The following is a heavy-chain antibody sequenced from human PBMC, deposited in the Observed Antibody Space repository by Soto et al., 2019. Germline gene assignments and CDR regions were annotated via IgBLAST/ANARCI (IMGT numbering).Heavy chain of an antibody. CDR1: GYAPTELS. V-gene: IGHV1-24*01. J-gene: IGHJ3*02. CDR3: ATVQPVQDITMIVVVSGAFDI. D-gene: IGHD3-22*01. CDR2: FDPEDGET. Sequence: GASVKVSCKVSGYAPTELSMHWVRQAPGKGLEWMGGFDPEDGETIYAQKFQGRVTMTEDTSTDTAYRELSSLRSEDTAVYYCATVQPVQDITMIVVVSGAFDIWGQGTMVTVSS.